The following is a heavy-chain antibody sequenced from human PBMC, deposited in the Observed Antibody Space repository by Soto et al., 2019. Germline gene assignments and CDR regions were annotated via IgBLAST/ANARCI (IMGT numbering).Heavy chain of an antibody. CDR2: MNPNSGNT. D-gene: IGHD2-15*01. Sequence: GASVKVSCKASGYTFTSYDINWVRQATRQGLEWMGWMNPNSGNTGYAQKFQGRVTMTRNTSISTAYMELSSLRSEDTAVYYCARVCSGGSCYSDAFDIWGQGTMVTVSS. CDR1: GYTFTSYD. CDR3: ARVCSGGSCYSDAFDI. V-gene: IGHV1-8*01. J-gene: IGHJ3*02.